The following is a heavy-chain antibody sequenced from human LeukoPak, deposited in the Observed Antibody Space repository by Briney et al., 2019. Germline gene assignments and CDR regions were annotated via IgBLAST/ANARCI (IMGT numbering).Heavy chain of an antibody. CDR2: ISGSLSDT. Sequence: PGGSLRLSCAASGFTLSIYAMSWVRQAPGKWLEWVSVISGSLSDTYYADSVRGRFTISRDNSKNTLYLQMNSLRAEDTDVYYCAKLIIPVAGRYFEYWGQGTMVTV. V-gene: IGHV3-23*01. CDR3: AKLIIPVAGRYFEY. J-gene: IGHJ4*02. D-gene: IGHD6-19*01. CDR1: GFTLSIYA.